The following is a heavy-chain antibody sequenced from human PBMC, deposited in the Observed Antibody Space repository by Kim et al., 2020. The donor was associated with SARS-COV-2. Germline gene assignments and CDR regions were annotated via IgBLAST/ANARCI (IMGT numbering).Heavy chain of an antibody. CDR1: GGSFSGYY. CDR2: INHSGST. Sequence: SETLSLTCAVYGGSFSGYYWSWIRQPPGKGLEWIGEINHSGSTNYNPSLKSRVTISVDTSKNQFSLKLSSVTAADTAVYYCARFTYDYVWGSYRPGFDYWGQGTLVTVSS. D-gene: IGHD3-16*02. V-gene: IGHV4-34*01. J-gene: IGHJ4*02. CDR3: ARFTYDYVWGSYRPGFDY.